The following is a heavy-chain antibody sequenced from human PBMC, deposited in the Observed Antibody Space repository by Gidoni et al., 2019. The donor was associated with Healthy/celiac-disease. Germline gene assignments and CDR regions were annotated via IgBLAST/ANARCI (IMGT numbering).Heavy chain of an antibody. CDR2: ISYDGSNK. CDR1: GFTVRSYA. V-gene: IGHV3-30-3*01. J-gene: IGHJ4*02. Sequence: QVQLVESGGGVVQPGRSLRLSCAASGFTVRSYAMHWVRQAPGKGLEWVAVISYDGSNKYYAASVKGRFTISRDNSKNTLYLQMNSLRAEDTAVYYCARGAKSSGWPQSFDYWGQGTLVTVSS. CDR3: ARGAKSSGWPQSFDY. D-gene: IGHD6-19*01.